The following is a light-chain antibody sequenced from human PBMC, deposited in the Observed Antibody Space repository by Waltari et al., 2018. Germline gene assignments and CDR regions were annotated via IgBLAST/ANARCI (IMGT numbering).Light chain of an antibody. CDR3: QQYSSFST. CDR1: QSVGTW. V-gene: IGKV1-5*03. J-gene: IGKJ2*01. Sequence: DIQMTQSPSTLSASVGDRVTISCRASQSVGTWLAWYQQKPGKAPKLLIYMASTLESGVPSRFSGSGSGTEFTLTISSLQPVDFATYSCQQYSSFSTFGQGTKL. CDR2: MAS.